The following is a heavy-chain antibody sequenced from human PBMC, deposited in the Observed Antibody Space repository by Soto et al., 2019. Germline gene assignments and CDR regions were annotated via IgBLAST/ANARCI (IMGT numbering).Heavy chain of an antibody. D-gene: IGHD2-2*01. CDR1: GYTFTGYY. V-gene: IGHV1-2*02. CDR2: INPNSGGT. J-gene: IGHJ5*02. CDR3: ARAGIVVVPAALSPYNWFDP. Sequence: ASVKVSCKASGYTFTGYYMHWVRQAPGQGLEWMGWINPNSGGTNYAQKLQGRVTMTADTSTSTAYMELRSLRSDDTAVYYCARAGIVVVPAALSPYNWFDPWGQGTLVTVSS.